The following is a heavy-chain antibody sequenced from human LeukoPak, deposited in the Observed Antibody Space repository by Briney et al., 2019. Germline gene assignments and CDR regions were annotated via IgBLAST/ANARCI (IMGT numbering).Heavy chain of an antibody. J-gene: IGHJ4*02. CDR2: ISGSGGST. V-gene: IGHV3-23*01. CDR1: GFTFSSYA. CDR3: AKDFSGSYYSWFDY. Sequence: GGSLRLSCTASGFTFSSYAMSWVRQAPGKGLEWVSAISGSGGSTYYADSVKGRFTVSRDNSKNTLYLQMNSLRAEDTAVYYCAKDFSGSYYSWFDYWGQGTLVTVSS. D-gene: IGHD1-26*01.